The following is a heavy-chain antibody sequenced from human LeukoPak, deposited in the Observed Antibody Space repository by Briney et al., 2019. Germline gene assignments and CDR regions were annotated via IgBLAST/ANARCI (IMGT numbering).Heavy chain of an antibody. V-gene: IGHV4-34*01. CDR2: SDDYGNT. CDR1: GGSISFHY. J-gene: IGHJ3*01. Sequence: PSETLSLTCTVSGGSISFHYWSWIRQPPGKGLEWIGESDDYGNTNFNPSLKSRATISMDTSKKQVSLKLTSVSAADTAVYYCARGLRPGKDDALHVWGQGTMVTVSS. CDR3: ARGLRPGKDDALHV. D-gene: IGHD6-25*01.